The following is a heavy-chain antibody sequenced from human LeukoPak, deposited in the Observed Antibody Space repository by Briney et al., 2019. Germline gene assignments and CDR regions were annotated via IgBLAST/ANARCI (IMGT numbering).Heavy chain of an antibody. V-gene: IGHV3-23*01. CDR1: GFTFSSYA. CDR2: ISGSGGST. Sequence: GGSLRLSCAASGFTFSSYAMSWVRQAPGKGLEWVSAISGSGGSTYYADSVKGRLTISRDNSKNTLYLQMNSLRAEDTAVYYCAKGVTMIVVVMYFAYWGQRTLVTVSS. D-gene: IGHD3-22*01. J-gene: IGHJ4*02. CDR3: AKGVTMIVVVMYFAY.